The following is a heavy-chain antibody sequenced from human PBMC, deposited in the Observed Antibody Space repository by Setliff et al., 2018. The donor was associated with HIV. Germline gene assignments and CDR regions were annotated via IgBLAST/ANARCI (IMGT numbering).Heavy chain of an antibody. J-gene: IGHJ6*02. Sequence: PGGSLSLSCAASGFTFSSYEMNWVRQAPGKGLEWVSYISDSGATIYYADFVKGRFTISRDNAKNSLYLQMNSLKAEDTAVYYCARRETGALYFGTFYYYGMDVWGQGTTVTVSS. V-gene: IGHV3-48*03. D-gene: IGHD3-10*01. CDR2: ISDSGATI. CDR3: ARRETGALYFGTFYYYGMDV. CDR1: GFTFSSYE.